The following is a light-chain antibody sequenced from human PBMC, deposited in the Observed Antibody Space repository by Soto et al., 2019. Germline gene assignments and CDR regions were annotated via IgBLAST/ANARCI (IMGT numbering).Light chain of an antibody. CDR2: GNT. CDR3: QSYDSSLNGWV. Sequence: QPVLTQPPSVSGAPGQRVTIPCTGSSSNIGTGYDVQWYQQIPGTAPKLLIHGNTNRPSGVPDRFSASKSGTSASLAITGLQVEDEADYFCQSYDSSLNGWVFGGGTQLTVL. J-gene: IGLJ3*02. CDR1: SSNIGTGYD. V-gene: IGLV1-40*01.